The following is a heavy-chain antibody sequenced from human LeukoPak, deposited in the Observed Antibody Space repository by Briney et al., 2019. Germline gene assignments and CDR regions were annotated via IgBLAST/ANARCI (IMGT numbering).Heavy chain of an antibody. V-gene: IGHV3-74*01. CDR1: GFTFSGNW. Sequence: QPGGSLRLSCEASGFTFSGNWMHWVRQAPGKGLVWVSRINGDGRATYYADSLKGRFTISRDNAKNTVYLQMNSLGAEDTAVYYCARGIAGAWGFDYWGLGTLVTVSS. CDR3: ARGIAGAWGFDY. CDR2: INGDGRAT. D-gene: IGHD6-13*01. J-gene: IGHJ4*02.